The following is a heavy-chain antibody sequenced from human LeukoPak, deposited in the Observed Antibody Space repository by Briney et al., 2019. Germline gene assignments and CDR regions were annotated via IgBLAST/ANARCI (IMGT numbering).Heavy chain of an antibody. CDR1: GFTFSSFG. CDR3: VRDRDYSAGFPYYYMDV. Sequence: GRSLRLSCAASGFTFSSFGMRWVRQAPGKGLVWVALIWDDGSSKNYADSVKGRFTISRDNSKNTLYLQTDSLRVDDTAVYYCVRDRDYSAGFPYYYMDVWGTGTTVTVSS. J-gene: IGHJ6*03. V-gene: IGHV3-33*01. CDR2: IWDDGSSK. D-gene: IGHD4-11*01.